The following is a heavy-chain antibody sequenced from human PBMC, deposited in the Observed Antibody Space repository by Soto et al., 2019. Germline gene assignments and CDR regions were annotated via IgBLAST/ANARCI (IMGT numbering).Heavy chain of an antibody. V-gene: IGHV3-23*01. CDR2: ISGSGGST. CDR3: AKELPVLRFLEWLKSNAFDI. D-gene: IGHD3-3*01. Sequence: GGSLRLSCAASGFTFSSYAMSWVRQAPGKGLEWVSAISGSGGSTYYADSVKGRFTISRDNSKNTLYLQMNSLRAEDTAVYYCAKELPVLRFLEWLKSNAFDIWGQGTMVTVSS. J-gene: IGHJ3*02. CDR1: GFTFSSYA.